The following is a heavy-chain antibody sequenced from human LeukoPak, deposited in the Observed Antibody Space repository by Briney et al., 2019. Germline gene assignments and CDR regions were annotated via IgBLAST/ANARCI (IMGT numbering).Heavy chain of an antibody. CDR3: ARGETKKTIVGAQYYFDY. Sequence: SETLSLTCAVYGGSFSGYYWSWIRQPPGKGLEWIGEINHSGSTNYNPSLKSRVTISVDTSKNQFSLKLSSVTAADTAVYYCARGETKKTIVGAQYYFDYWGQGTLVTVSS. D-gene: IGHD1-26*01. V-gene: IGHV4-34*01. J-gene: IGHJ4*02. CDR2: INHSGST. CDR1: GGSFSGYY.